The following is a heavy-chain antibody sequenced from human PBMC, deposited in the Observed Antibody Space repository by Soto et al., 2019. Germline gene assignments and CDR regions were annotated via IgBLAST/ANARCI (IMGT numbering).Heavy chain of an antibody. J-gene: IGHJ4*02. V-gene: IGHV3-23*01. CDR1: GFTFTDYA. Sequence: GGSLRLSCAASGFTFTDYAMSWVRQAPGKGLEWVSTISGRGINTHYADSVKGRFTISKDNSKNTLYLQMTSLRAEDTAVYYCASHISSTGTLALDYWGQGTLVTVSS. CDR3: ASHISSTGTLALDY. CDR2: ISGRGINT. D-gene: IGHD1-1*01.